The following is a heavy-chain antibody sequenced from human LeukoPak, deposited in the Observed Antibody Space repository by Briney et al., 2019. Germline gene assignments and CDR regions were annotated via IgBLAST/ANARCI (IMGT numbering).Heavy chain of an antibody. CDR2: ISSSGSTI. V-gene: IGHV3-48*03. CDR3: VSGYYYGGDFDY. Sequence: GGSLRLSCAASGFTFSSYEMNWVRQAPGKGLEWVSYISSSGSTIYYADSVKGRFTISRDNAKNSLYLQMNSLRAEDTAVYYCVSGYYYGGDFDYWGQGTLVTVSS. J-gene: IGHJ4*02. D-gene: IGHD3-22*01. CDR1: GFTFSSYE.